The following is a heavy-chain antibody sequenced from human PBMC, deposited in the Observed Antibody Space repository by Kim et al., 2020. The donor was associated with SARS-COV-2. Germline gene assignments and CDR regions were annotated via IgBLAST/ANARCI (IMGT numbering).Heavy chain of an antibody. Sequence: SETLSLTCTVSGGSISSYYWSWIRQPPGKGLEWIGYIYYSGSTNYNPSLKSRVTISVDTSKNQFSLKLSSVTAADTAVYYCARGITHESGSGWYRMFYYYGMDVWGQGTTVTVSS. J-gene: IGHJ6*02. D-gene: IGHD6-19*01. CDR2: IYYSGST. CDR3: ARGITHESGSGWYRMFYYYGMDV. CDR1: GGSISSYY. V-gene: IGHV4-59*13.